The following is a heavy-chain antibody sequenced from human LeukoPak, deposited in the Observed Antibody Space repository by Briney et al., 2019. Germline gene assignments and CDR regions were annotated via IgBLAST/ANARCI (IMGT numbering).Heavy chain of an antibody. J-gene: IGHJ4*02. CDR1: GYSFTGHY. CDR2: INPNSGGT. D-gene: IGHD1-26*01. CDR3: ARDQSWDLLNLDY. Sequence: ASVKVSCKASGYSFTGHYLHWVRQAPGQGLEWLGWINPNSGGTDYAQKFQDRVTMTSDTSISTAYMDLSGLTSDDTAVYYCARDQSWDLLNLDYWGQGTLVTVFS. V-gene: IGHV1-2*02.